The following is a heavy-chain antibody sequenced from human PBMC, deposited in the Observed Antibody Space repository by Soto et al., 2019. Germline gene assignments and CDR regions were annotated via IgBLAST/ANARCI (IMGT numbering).Heavy chain of an antibody. D-gene: IGHD3-22*01. J-gene: IGHJ4*02. Sequence: ASVQDSCKASGYTFTGYGISWVRRAPGQGLEWMGWISAYNGNTNYSQKLQGRVTMTTDTSTSTAYMELRSLRSDDTAVYYCARFDSSGYDLFDYWGQGTLVTVSS. V-gene: IGHV1-18*04. CDR3: ARFDSSGYDLFDY. CDR1: GYTFTGYG. CDR2: ISAYNGNT.